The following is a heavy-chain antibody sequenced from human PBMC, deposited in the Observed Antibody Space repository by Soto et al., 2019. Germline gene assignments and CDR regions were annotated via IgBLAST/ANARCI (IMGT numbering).Heavy chain of an antibody. V-gene: IGHV3-15*01. CDR3: TTDPTKVYLAADGSHCDYKDV. CDR2: IKSKTDGGTT. Sequence: GGSLRLSCAASGFSFSNAWMSWVRQAPGRGLEWVGRIKSKTDGGTTDYAAPVKGRFTISRDDPKNTLYLQMNSLKTEDTAVYYCTTDPTKVYLAADGSHCDYKDVCGKGSSDIVS. D-gene: IGHD6-13*01. CDR1: GFSFSNAW. J-gene: IGHJ6*03.